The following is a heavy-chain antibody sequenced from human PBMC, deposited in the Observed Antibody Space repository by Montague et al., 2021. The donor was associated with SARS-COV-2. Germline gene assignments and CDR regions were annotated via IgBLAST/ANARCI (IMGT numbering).Heavy chain of an antibody. Sequence: PALVKPTQTLTLTCTFSGFSVSTSGLCVSWIRQPPGKALEWLALIDWDDDTYYSTSQKTRLAISKDTSKNHVVLTMTDMDPVDTGTYYCARIPEYSSGGGPDWYFDLWGRGTLDTISS. CDR1: GFSVSTSGLC. CDR3: ARIPEYSSGGGPDWYFDL. V-gene: IGHV2-70*01. J-gene: IGHJ2*01. D-gene: IGHD6-19*01. CDR2: IDWDDDT.